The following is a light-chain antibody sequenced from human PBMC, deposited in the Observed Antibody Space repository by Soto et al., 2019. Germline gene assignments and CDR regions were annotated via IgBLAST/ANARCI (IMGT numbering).Light chain of an antibody. Sequence: EVVLPQSPATLSLSPGERATLSCRASHNVNDYLAWYQQKPGQAPRLLIYDASKRATGLPARVSGSGSGTDFTLTISSLEAEDSAVYYCQQRSDWPPFTFGQGTKVEIK. CDR3: QQRSDWPPFT. CDR1: HNVNDY. J-gene: IGKJ2*01. CDR2: DAS. V-gene: IGKV3-11*01.